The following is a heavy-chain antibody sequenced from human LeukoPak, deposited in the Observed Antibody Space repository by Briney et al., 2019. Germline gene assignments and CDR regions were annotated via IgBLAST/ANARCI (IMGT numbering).Heavy chain of an antibody. V-gene: IGHV3-21*01. CDR1: GFTFSSYS. CDR3: ARDLYCGGDCPIDY. J-gene: IGHJ4*02. D-gene: IGHD2-21*02. Sequence: GSLTLSCAASGFTFSSYSMNWVRQAPGKGLEWVSSISSSSSYIYYADSVKGRFTISRDNAKNSLYLQMNSLRAEDTAVYYCARDLYCGGDCPIDYWGQGTLVTVSS. CDR2: ISSSSSYI.